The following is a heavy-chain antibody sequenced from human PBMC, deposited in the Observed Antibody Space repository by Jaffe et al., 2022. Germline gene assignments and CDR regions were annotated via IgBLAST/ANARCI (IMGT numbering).Heavy chain of an antibody. D-gene: IGHD6-19*01. CDR1: GFTFDDYA. Sequence: EVQLVESGGVVVQPGGSLRLSCAASGFTFDDYAMHWVRQAPGKGLEWVSLISWDGGSTYYADSVKGRFTISRDNSKNSLYLQMNSLRAEDTALYYCATSRIYSSGRFDYWGQGTLVTVSS. J-gene: IGHJ4*02. CDR2: ISWDGGST. CDR3: ATSRIYSSGRFDY. V-gene: IGHV3-43D*04.